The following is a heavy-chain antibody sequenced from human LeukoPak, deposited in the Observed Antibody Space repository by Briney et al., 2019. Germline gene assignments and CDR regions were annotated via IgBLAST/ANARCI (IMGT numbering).Heavy chain of an antibody. CDR1: GFTFSSYA. CDR2: ISGSGGST. V-gene: IGHV3-23*01. CDR3: AKDPMIVVGPPHAFDI. Sequence: QPGGSLRLSCAASGFTFSSYAMSWVRQAPGKGLEWVSAISGSGGSTYYADSVKGRFTISRDNSKNTLYLQMNSLRAEDTAVYYCAKDPMIVVGPPHAFDIWGQGTMVTVSS. D-gene: IGHD3-22*01. J-gene: IGHJ3*02.